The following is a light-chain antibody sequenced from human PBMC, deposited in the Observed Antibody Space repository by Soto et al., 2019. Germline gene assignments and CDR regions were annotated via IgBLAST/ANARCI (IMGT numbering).Light chain of an antibody. CDR1: QSVSSN. CDR3: HSGGT. CDR2: DAS. V-gene: IGKV3-15*01. J-gene: IGKJ3*01. Sequence: EIVVTQSPATLSVSPGERATLSCRASQSVSSNLAWYQQKPCQAPRLLLYDASTRATGIPARFSGSGSGTEFTLTISSLQSEDFAVYYGHSGGTFGPGTKVHIK.